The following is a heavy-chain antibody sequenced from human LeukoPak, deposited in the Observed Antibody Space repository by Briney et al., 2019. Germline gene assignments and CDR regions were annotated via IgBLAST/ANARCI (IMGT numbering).Heavy chain of an antibody. Sequence: GGSLRLSCAASGFTFSSYGMSWVRQAPGKGLEWVSYISSSSSTIYYADSVKGRFTISRDNAKNSLYLQMNSLRAEDTAVYYCIIRSGTTYFDYWGQGTLVTVSS. D-gene: IGHD1-1*01. CDR1: GFTFSSYG. V-gene: IGHV3-48*01. CDR3: IIRSGTTYFDY. J-gene: IGHJ4*02. CDR2: ISSSSSTI.